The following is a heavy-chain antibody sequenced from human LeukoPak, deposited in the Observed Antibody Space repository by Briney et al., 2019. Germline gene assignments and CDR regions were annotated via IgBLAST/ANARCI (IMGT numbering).Heavy chain of an antibody. J-gene: IGHJ4*02. CDR3: ARDRNNWNDEGFDY. CDR1: GFTFSSYS. Sequence: GGSLRLSCAASGFTFSSYSMNWVRQAPGKGLEWVSSISSSSSYIYYADSVKGRFTISRDNAKNSLYLQMNSLRAEDTAVYYCARDRNNWNDEGFDYWGQGTLVTVSS. V-gene: IGHV3-21*01. CDR2: ISSSSSYI. D-gene: IGHD1-20*01.